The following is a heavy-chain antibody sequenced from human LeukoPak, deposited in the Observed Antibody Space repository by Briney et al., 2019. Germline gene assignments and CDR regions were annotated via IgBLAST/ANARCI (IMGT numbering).Heavy chain of an antibody. V-gene: IGHV1-69*13. J-gene: IGHJ4*02. CDR3: ARDRYSSSSYFDY. Sequence: SVEVSCKASGGTFSSYAISWVRQAPGQGLEWMGGIIPIFGTANYAQKFQGRFTITADESTSTAYMELSSLRSEDTAVYYCARDRYSSSSYFDYWGQGTLVTVSS. D-gene: IGHD6-6*01. CDR1: GGTFSSYA. CDR2: IIPIFGTA.